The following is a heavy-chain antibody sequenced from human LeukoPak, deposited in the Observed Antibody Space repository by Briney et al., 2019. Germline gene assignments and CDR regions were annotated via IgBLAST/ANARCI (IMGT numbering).Heavy chain of an antibody. CDR1: GYTFTSYY. V-gene: IGHV1-46*01. Sequence: ASVKVSCKASGYTFTSYYMHWVRQAPGQGLEWMGIINPSGGSTSYAQKFQGRVTMTRDTSTGTVYMELSSLRSEDTAVYYCARAAESNAFDIWGQGTMVTVSS. CDR3: ARAAESNAFDI. J-gene: IGHJ3*02. CDR2: INPSGGST.